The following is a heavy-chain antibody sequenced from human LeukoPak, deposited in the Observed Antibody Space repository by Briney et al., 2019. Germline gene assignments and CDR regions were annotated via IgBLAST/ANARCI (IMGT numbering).Heavy chain of an antibody. CDR3: ARRDLYGAGSHYDN. CDR2: IYYSGST. Sequence: PSETLSLTCTVSGGSISLYYWSWIRQPPGKGLAWIGYIYYSGSTIYNPALESRVTMSVDRSRNQFSLRLTSVTAADTAVYYCARRDLYGAGSHYDNWGQGTLVAVSS. V-gene: IGHV4-59*08. D-gene: IGHD3-10*01. CDR1: GGSISLYY. J-gene: IGHJ4*02.